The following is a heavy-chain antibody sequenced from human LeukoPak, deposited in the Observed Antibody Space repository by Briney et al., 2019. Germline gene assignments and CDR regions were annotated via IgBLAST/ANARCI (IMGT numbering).Heavy chain of an antibody. J-gene: IGHJ5*02. V-gene: IGHV1-18*01. D-gene: IGHD1-26*01. CDR3: AXXFSELLAPNWFDP. CDR1: GYTFTSYG. CDR2: ISAYNGNT. Sequence: GASVKVSCKASGYTFTSYGISWVRQAPGQGLEWMGWISAYNGNTNYAQKLQGRVTMTTDTSTSTAYMELRSLRSDDTAVYYCAXXFSELLAPNWFDPWGQGTLVTVSS.